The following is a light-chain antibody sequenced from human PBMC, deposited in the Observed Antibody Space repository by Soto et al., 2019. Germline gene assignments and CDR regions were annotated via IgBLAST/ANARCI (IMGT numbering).Light chain of an antibody. Sequence: EVVLTQSPGTLSLSPGERATLSCRAGQSVSSNYLAWYQQKPGQAPRLLIYGASSRATGIPDRFSGSGSGTDFTLTISRLEPEDFAVYYCQQYGSPRTFGQGTKVDIK. CDR3: QQYGSPRT. V-gene: IGKV3-20*01. CDR1: QSVSSNY. J-gene: IGKJ1*01. CDR2: GAS.